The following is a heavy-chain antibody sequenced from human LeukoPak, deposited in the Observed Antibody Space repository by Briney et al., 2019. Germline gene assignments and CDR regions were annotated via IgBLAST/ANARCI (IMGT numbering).Heavy chain of an antibody. Sequence: GASVKVSCKASGYTFTSYAMHWVRQAPGQRLEWMGWINAGNGNTKYSQEFQGRVTITRDTSASTAYMELSRLRSDDTVVYYCARGAHYDILTAPTDYWGQGTLVTVSS. CDR3: ARGAHYDILTAPTDY. D-gene: IGHD3-9*01. CDR1: GYTFTSYA. CDR2: INAGNGNT. V-gene: IGHV1-3*01. J-gene: IGHJ4*02.